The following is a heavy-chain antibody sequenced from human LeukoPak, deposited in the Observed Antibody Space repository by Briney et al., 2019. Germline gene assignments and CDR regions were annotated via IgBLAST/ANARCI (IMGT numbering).Heavy chain of an antibody. CDR2: IYSSGST. CDR3: ATDSRSWGAYYMDV. D-gene: IGHD1-26*01. V-gene: IGHV4-39*07. Sequence: PSETLSLTCSVSGASISSGSNYWGWIRQPPGKTLEWIGSIYSSGSTYYNPSLKSRVIILIDTAKNHVSLNLSSVTAADTAVYYCATDSRSWGAYYMDVWGKGTTVTISS. CDR1: GASISSGSNY. J-gene: IGHJ6*03.